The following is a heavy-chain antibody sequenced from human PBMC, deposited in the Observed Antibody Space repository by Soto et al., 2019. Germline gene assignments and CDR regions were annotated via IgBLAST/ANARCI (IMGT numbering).Heavy chain of an antibody. CDR3: ARDYGVVAATSWFDP. Sequence: PSETLSLTCTVSGGSISSGGYYWSWIRQHPGKGLEWIGYIYYSGSTYYNPSLKSRVTISVDTSKNQFSLKLSSVTAADTAVYYCARDYGVVAATSWFDPWGQGTLVTVS. D-gene: IGHD2-15*01. J-gene: IGHJ5*02. V-gene: IGHV4-31*03. CDR1: GGSISSGGYY. CDR2: IYYSGST.